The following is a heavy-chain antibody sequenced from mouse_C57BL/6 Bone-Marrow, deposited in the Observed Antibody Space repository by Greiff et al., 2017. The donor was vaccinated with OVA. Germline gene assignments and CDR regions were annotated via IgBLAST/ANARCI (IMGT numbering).Heavy chain of an antibody. CDR1: GFTFSSYA. CDR3: ARWGDWDY. V-gene: IGHV5-4*01. Sequence: EVQGVESGGGLVKPGGSLKLSCAASGFTFSSYAMSWVRQTPEKRLEWVATISDGGSSNYYPDHVTGRFTISRDNAKNNLYLQMSHLKSEDTAMYYCARWGDWDYWGQGTTLTVSS. CDR2: ISDGGSSN. J-gene: IGHJ2*01.